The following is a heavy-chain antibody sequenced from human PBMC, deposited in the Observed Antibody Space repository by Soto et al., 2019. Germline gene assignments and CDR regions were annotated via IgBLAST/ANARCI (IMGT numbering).Heavy chain of an antibody. D-gene: IGHD6-19*01. CDR3: AREGPGIAVAGHFDY. CDR2: ISYDGSNK. Sequence: GGSLRLSCAASGFTFSSYAMHWVRQAPGKGLEWVAVISYDGSNKYYADSVKGRFTISRDNSKNTLYLQMNSLRAEDTAVYYCAREGPGIAVAGHFDYWGQGTLVTVSS. J-gene: IGHJ4*02. V-gene: IGHV3-30-3*01. CDR1: GFTFSSYA.